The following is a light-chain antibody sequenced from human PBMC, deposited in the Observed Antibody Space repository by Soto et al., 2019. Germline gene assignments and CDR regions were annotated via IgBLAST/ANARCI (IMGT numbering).Light chain of an antibody. CDR1: QTVNSNS. CDR2: GAS. V-gene: IGKV3-20*01. J-gene: IGKJ1*01. CDR3: QQFRNWPWT. Sequence: EIVLTQSPGTLSLSPGERATLSCRASQTVNSNSLAWYQQKPGQAPRLLIYGASSRATGIPDRFSGSGSGTDFTLTISSLQSEDFAVYYCQQFRNWPWTFGQGTKVDIK.